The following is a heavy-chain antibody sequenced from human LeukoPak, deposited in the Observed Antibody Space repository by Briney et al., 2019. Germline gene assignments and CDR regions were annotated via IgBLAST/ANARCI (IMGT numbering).Heavy chain of an antibody. D-gene: IGHD6-19*01. Sequence: GRSLRLSCAASGFTFSSYGMHWVRQAPGKGLEWVAVISYDGSNKYYADSVKGRFTISRDNSKNTLYLQMNSLRAEDTAVYYCAKTGSIAVSLDYWGQGTLVTVSS. CDR1: GFTFSSYG. CDR2: ISYDGSNK. V-gene: IGHV3-30*18. CDR3: AKTGSIAVSLDY. J-gene: IGHJ4*02.